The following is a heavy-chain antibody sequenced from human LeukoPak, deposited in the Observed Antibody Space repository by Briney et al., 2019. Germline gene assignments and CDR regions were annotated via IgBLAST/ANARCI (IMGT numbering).Heavy chain of an antibody. J-gene: IGHJ5*02. CDR1: GYSISSGYY. Sequence: SETLSLTCTVSGYSISSGYYWGWIRQPPGKGLEWIGNIYPSGTTYCNPPLKTRVTISVDTSKNQFSLKLSSVTAADTAVYFCARAYSSSWYFNWFDPWGQGTLVTVSS. D-gene: IGHD6-13*01. CDR2: IYPSGTT. V-gene: IGHV4-38-2*02. CDR3: ARAYSSSWYFNWFDP.